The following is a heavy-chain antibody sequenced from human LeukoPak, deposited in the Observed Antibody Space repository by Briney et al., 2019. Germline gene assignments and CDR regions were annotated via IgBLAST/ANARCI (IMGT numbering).Heavy chain of an antibody. D-gene: IGHD6-13*01. CDR2: ISYDGSNK. CDR1: GFTFSSYG. CDR3: ARGSGIVAAATFDY. V-gene: IGHV3-30*03. J-gene: IGHJ4*02. Sequence: PGGSLRLSCAASGFTFSSYGMHWVRQAPGKGLEWVAVISYDGSNKYYADSVKGRFTISRDNAKNSLSLQMNSLRAEDTAVYYCARGSGIVAAATFDYWGQGTLVTVSS.